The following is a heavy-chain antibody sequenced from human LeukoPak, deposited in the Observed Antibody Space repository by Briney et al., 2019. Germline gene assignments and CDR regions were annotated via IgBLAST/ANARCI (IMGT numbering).Heavy chain of an antibody. CDR2: IYTSGRT. CDR3: ARGYWFYFDY. J-gene: IGHJ4*02. V-gene: IGHV4-4*07. D-gene: IGHD2-8*02. Sequence: PSETLSLTCTVSGGSIGSYYWSWIRQPAGKGLEWIGRIYTSGRTMYSPSLKSRVTISADTSKNQFSLKLSSVTATDTAVYYCARGYWFYFDYWGQGTLVTVSS. CDR1: GGSIGSYY.